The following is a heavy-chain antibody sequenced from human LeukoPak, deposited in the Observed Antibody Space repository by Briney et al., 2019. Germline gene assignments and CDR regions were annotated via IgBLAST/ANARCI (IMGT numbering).Heavy chain of an antibody. CDR1: GDSVSSNSAA. V-gene: IGHV6-1*01. D-gene: IGHD6-19*01. CDR3: ARVSGFNFDY. CDR2: TYYGSKWYN. Sequence: SQTLSFTCAISGDSVSSNSAAWNWIRQYPSRGLEWLGRTYYGSKWYNDYAVSVRSRITINPDTAKNQFSLQLNSVTPEDTAVYYCARVSGFNFDYWGQGTPVTVSS. J-gene: IGHJ4*02.